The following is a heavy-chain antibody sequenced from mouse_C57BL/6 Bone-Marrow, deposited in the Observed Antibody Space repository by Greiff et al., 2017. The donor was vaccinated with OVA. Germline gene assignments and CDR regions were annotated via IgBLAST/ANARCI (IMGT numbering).Heavy chain of an antibody. J-gene: IGHJ1*03. Sequence: QVQLQQPGAELVRPGTSVKLSCKASGYTFTSYWMHWVKQRPGQGLEWIGVIDPSDSYTNYNQKFKGKATLTVDKSSSTAYMQLSSLTSEYSSVYSCAREGPYWYFDVWGTGTTVTVSS. CDR1: GYTFTSYW. CDR3: AREGPYWYFDV. CDR2: IDPSDSYT. V-gene: IGHV1-59*01.